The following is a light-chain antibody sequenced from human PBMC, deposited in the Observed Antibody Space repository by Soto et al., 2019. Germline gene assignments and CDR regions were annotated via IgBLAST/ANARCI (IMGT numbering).Light chain of an antibody. CDR1: QSVSSSY. CDR2: GAS. Sequence: EIVLTQSAGTLSLSPGERATLSCRASQSVSSSYLAWYQQQPGQAPGLLIYGASNRATGIPDRFSGSGSGTDFTLTISRLEPEDFAVYYCQHYGSSRRTFGQGTKVEVQ. CDR3: QHYGSSRRT. J-gene: IGKJ1*01. V-gene: IGKV3-20*01.